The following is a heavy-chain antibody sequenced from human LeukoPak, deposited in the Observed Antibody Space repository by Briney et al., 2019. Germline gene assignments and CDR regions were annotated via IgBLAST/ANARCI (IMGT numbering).Heavy chain of an antibody. CDR1: GFTFDDYT. V-gene: IGHV3-43*01. CDR3: EKDMAAMVGGVSMGMDV. D-gene: IGHD3-10*01. Sequence: GGSLRLSCAASGFTFDDYTMHWVRQAPGKGLEWVSLISWDGGSTYYADSVKGRFTISRDDSKNSLYLQMNSLRTEDTALYYCEKDMAAMVGGVSMGMDVWGQGTTVTVSS. CDR2: ISWDGGST. J-gene: IGHJ6*02.